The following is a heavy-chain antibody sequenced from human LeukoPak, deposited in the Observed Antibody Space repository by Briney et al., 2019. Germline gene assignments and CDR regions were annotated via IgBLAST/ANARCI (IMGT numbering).Heavy chain of an antibody. CDR2: INHSGST. CDR1: GGSFSGCY. D-gene: IGHD5-18*01. J-gene: IGHJ5*02. CDR3: ARGSGGYSYGNNWFDP. V-gene: IGHV4-34*01. Sequence: SETLSLTCAVYGGSFSGCYWSWIRQPPGKGLEWIGEINHSGSTNYNPSLKSRVTISVDTSKNQFSLKLSSVTAADTAVYYCARGSGGYSYGNNWFDPWGQGTLVTVSS.